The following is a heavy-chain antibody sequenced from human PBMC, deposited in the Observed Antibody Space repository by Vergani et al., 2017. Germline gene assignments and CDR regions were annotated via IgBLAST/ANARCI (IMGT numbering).Heavy chain of an antibody. CDR3: ARDSRLLGTYYYYGMDV. CDR1: GGSLSSYY. CDR2: IYYSGST. D-gene: IGHD1-1*01. Sequence: QVQLQESGPGLVKPSETLSLTCTVSGGSLSSYYWSWIRQPPGKGLEWIGYIYYSGSTNYNPSLKSRVTISVDTSKNQFSLKLSSVTAADTAVYYCARDSRLLGTYYYYGMDVWGQGTTVTVSS. J-gene: IGHJ6*02. V-gene: IGHV4-59*01.